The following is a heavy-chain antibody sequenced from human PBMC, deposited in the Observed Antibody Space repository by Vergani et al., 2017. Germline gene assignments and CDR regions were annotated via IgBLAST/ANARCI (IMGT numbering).Heavy chain of an antibody. J-gene: IGHJ4*02. CDR3: ARHTTYTDS. CDR1: EYSFGNYW. D-gene: IGHD1-1*01. CDR2: IYPADSDT. V-gene: IGHV5-51*01. Sequence: EVELVQSGPEMRKPGESLKISCKGSEYSFGNYWIGWVRQMPGKGLEWMGIIYPADSDTRYSPSFQGQLTISADKSISTAFLQWDSLKASDTALYYCARHTTYTDSWGQGTLVTVS.